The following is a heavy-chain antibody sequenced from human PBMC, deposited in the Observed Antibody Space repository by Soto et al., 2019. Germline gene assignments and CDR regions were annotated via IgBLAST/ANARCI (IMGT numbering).Heavy chain of an antibody. V-gene: IGHV3-21*01. CDR3: AREETAWPLAYGLDV. J-gene: IGHJ6*02. Sequence: GGSLRLSXEASGFSFSTYSMHWVRQAPGKGLEWVSSIGRRSDIYYADSVKGRFTISRDNAKNSVSLQMNSLRDEDTAVYYCAREETAWPLAYGLDVWGQGTTVTVS. CDR1: GFSFSTYS. D-gene: IGHD2-21*02. CDR2: IGRRSDI.